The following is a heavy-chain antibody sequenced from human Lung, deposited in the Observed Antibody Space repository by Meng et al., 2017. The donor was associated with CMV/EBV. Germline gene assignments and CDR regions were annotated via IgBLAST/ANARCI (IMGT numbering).Heavy chain of an antibody. D-gene: IGHD6-19*01. CDR2: IYHSGST. CDR1: GGASSSSNW. Sequence: QAQLQQSGPGLVKPSGTLSPTCAVSGGASSSSNWWSWVRQPPGKGLEWIGEIYHSGSTNYNPSLKSRVTISVDKSKNQFSLKLSSVTAADTAVYYCASFPPPGKQWLVTDYWGQGTLVTVSS. V-gene: IGHV4-4*02. CDR3: ASFPPPGKQWLVTDY. J-gene: IGHJ4*02.